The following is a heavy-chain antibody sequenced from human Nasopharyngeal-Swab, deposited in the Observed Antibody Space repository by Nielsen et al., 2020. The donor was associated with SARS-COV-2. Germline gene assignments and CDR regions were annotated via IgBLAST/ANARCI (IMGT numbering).Heavy chain of an antibody. V-gene: IGHV3-23*01. Sequence: WIRQPPGKRLEWVSAISGGGGGTYYADSVKGRFTISRDNSKRTLYLQMNSLRAEDTAVYYCAKEESSYDFWSGYVTNYYYNGMDVWGQGTTVTVSS. J-gene: IGHJ6*02. D-gene: IGHD3-3*01. CDR3: AKEESSYDFWSGYVTNYYYNGMDV. CDR2: ISGGGGGT.